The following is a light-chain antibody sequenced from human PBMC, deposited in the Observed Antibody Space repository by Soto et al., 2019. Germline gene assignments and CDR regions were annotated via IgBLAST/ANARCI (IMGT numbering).Light chain of an antibody. J-gene: IGLJ2*01. CDR3: ETWDSLVV. CDR2: LEGSGTY. V-gene: IGLV4-60*02. Sequence: QPVLTQSSSASASLGSSVKLTCTLSSGHSSYIIAWHQQQPGKAPRYLMKLEGSGTYNKGSGIPDRFSGSSSGADRYLIISDLQFEDEADYYCETWDSLVVFGGGTQLTVL. CDR1: SGHSSYI.